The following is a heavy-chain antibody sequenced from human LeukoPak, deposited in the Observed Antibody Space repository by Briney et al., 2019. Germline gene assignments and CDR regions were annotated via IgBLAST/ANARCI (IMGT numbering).Heavy chain of an antibody. D-gene: IGHD3-3*01. V-gene: IGHV1-2*06. Sequence: ASVKVSCKASGYTFTGYYMHWVRQAPGQGLEWMGRINPNSGGTNYAQKFQGRVTMTRDTSISTAYMELSRLRSDDTAVYYCARDLLNYDFWSGYHHYGMDVWGQGTTVTVS. CDR2: INPNSGGT. CDR3: ARDLLNYDFWSGYHHYGMDV. CDR1: GYTFTGYY. J-gene: IGHJ6*02.